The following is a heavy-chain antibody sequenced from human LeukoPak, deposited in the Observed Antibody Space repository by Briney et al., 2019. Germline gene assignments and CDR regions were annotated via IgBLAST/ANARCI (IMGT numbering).Heavy chain of an antibody. CDR2: ISAYNGNT. CDR3: ARDRGWAVAGPNFRY. Sequence: ASVKVSCKAFGYTFTSYGISWVRQAPGQGLEWMGWISAYNGNTNYAQKLQGRVTMTTDTSTSTAYMELRSLRSDDTAVYYCARDRGWAVAGPNFRYWGQGTLVTVSS. D-gene: IGHD6-19*01. V-gene: IGHV1-18*01. J-gene: IGHJ4*02. CDR1: GYTFTSYG.